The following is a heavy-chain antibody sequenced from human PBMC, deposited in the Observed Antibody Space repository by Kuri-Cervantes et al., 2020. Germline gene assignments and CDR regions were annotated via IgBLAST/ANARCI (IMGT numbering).Heavy chain of an antibody. CDR2: ISAYNGNT. CDR1: GYTFTGYY. D-gene: IGHD3-3*01. CDR3: ARDTHIELEWLFFSTSGNYYYYGMDV. Sequence: ASVKVSCKASGYTFTGYYMHWVRQAPGQGLEWMGWISAYNGNTNYAQKLQGRVTMTTDTSTSTAYMELRSLRSDDTAVYYCARDTHIELEWLFFSTSGNYYYYGMDVWGQGTTVTVSS. J-gene: IGHJ6*02. V-gene: IGHV1-18*04.